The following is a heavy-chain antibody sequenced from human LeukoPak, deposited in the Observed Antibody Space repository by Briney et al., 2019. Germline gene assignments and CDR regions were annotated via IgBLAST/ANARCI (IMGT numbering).Heavy chain of an antibody. CDR2: INTNTGNP. CDR3: AREFWSYCSSTSCYYYYYYGMDV. V-gene: IGHV7-4-1*02. J-gene: IGHJ6*02. CDR1: GYTFTSYA. Sequence: ASVNVSCKASGYTFTSYAMNWVRQAPGQGLEWMGWINTNTGNPTYAQGFTGRFVFSLDTSVSTAYLQISSLKAEDTAVYYCAREFWSYCSSTSCYYYYYYGMDVWGQGTTVTVSS. D-gene: IGHD2-2*01.